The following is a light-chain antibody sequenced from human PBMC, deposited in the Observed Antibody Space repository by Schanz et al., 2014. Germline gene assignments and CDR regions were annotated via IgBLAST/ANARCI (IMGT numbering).Light chain of an antibody. V-gene: IGLV2-14*01. CDR2: DVS. Sequence: QSVLTQPPSASGSPGQSVTISCTGTSSDVGGYNYVSWYQQHPGKAPKLMIYDVSNRPSGVSNRFSGSKSGNTASLTISGLQAEDEADYHCSSHTAITTAVVFGGGTKLTVL. CDR1: SSDVGGYNY. J-gene: IGLJ2*01. CDR3: SSHTAITTAVV.